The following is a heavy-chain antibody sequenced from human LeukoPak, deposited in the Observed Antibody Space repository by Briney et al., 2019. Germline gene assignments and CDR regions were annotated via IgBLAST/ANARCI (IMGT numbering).Heavy chain of an antibody. V-gene: IGHV1-69*01. CDR3: ARERKYYDYVWGPEVFDY. CDR2: IIPIFGTA. CDR1: GGTFSSYA. Sequence: GASVKVSCKASGGTFSSYAISWARQAPGQGLEWMGGIIPIFGTANYAQKFQGRVTITADESTSTAYMELSSLRSEDTAVYYCARERKYYDYVWGPEVFDYWGQGTLVTVSS. J-gene: IGHJ4*02. D-gene: IGHD3-16*01.